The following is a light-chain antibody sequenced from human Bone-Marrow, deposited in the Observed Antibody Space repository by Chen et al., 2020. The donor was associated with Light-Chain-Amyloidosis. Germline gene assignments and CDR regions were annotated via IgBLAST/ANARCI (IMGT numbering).Light chain of an antibody. V-gene: IGLV2-14*03. CDR1: SRDVGGYTY. J-gene: IGLJ2*01. CDR3: SSYTSSSTLV. Sequence: QSALTPPASVSGSPGQSITISCTGTSRDVGGYTYATWYQQPPGKAPKLIIFDVSNRPSGVSNRFSGSKSGNTASLTISGLQAEDEADYYCSSYTSSSTLVFGGGTKLTVL. CDR2: DVS.